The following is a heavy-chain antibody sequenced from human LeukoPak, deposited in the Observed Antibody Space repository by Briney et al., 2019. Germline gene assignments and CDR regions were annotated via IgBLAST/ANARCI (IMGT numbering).Heavy chain of an antibody. CDR3: ARGGAADY. V-gene: IGHV4-34*01. Sequence: SETLSLTCAVSGGSFTIYQWSWISQSPGKGLEWIGDINRSGSTDYNPALRSRVFISMDTSKNQFSLQLSSVTAADTAVYYCARGGAADYWGQGTLVTVSS. CDR2: INRSGST. J-gene: IGHJ4*02. D-gene: IGHD4/OR15-4a*01. CDR1: GGSFTIYQ.